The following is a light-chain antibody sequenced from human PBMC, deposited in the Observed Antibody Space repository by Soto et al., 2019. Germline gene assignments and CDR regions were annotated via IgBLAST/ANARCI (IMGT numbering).Light chain of an antibody. Sequence: EIVMTQSPATLSVSPGERATLSCRASQSVRSSSLVWYQQKPGQALRLLIYGASSRATGIPDRFSGSGSGTDFTLTISRLEPEDFAVYYCQQYGSSPITFGQGTRLEIK. V-gene: IGKV3-20*01. CDR1: QSVRSSS. CDR2: GAS. J-gene: IGKJ5*01. CDR3: QQYGSSPIT.